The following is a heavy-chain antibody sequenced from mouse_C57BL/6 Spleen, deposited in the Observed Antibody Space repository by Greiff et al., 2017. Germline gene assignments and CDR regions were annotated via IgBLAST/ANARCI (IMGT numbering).Heavy chain of an antibody. CDR2: INPSTGGT. Sequence: EVQRVESGPELVKPGASVKISCKASGYSFTGYYMNWVKQSPEKSLEWIGEINPSTGGTTYNQKFKAKATLTVDKSSSTAYMQLKSLTSEDSAVYYCARERGMDYWGQGTSVTVSS. V-gene: IGHV1-42*01. CDR3: ARERGMDY. CDR1: GYSFTGYY. J-gene: IGHJ4*01.